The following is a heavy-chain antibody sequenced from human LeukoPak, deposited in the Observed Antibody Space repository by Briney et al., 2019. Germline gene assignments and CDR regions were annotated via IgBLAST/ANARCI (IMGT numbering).Heavy chain of an antibody. CDR3: ARLPGIVGAWSPIDY. CDR2: INPDSGGT. V-gene: IGHV1-2*02. D-gene: IGHD1-26*01. J-gene: IGHJ4*02. Sequence: ASVTVSFKASGYSFTAYYMRWVRQAPGQGLEWMGWINPDSGGTNYAQKFQGRATMTRDTSITTFYMELSRLTYDDTAFYYCARLPGIVGAWSPIDYWGQGTLVTVSS. CDR1: GYSFTAYY.